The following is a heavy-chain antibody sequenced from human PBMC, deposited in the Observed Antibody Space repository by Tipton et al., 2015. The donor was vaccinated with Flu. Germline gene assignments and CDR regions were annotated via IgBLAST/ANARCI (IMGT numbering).Heavy chain of an antibody. CDR2: TYYRSKWYN. CDR3: ARGTGYCSSTSCFHGMDV. CDR1: GDSVSSNSAA. Sequence: GLVKPSRTLSLTCAISGDSVSSNSAAWNWIRQSPSRGLEWLGRTYYRSKWYNDYAVSVKSRITINPDTSKNQFSLQLNSVTPEDTAVYYCARGTGYCSSTSCFHGMDVWGQGTTVTVSS. D-gene: IGHD2-2*01. V-gene: IGHV6-1*01. J-gene: IGHJ6*02.